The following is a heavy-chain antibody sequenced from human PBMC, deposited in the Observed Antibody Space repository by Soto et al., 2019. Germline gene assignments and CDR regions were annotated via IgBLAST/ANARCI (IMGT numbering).Heavy chain of an antibody. J-gene: IGHJ4*02. CDR2: ISAYNGNT. D-gene: IGHD3-22*01. CDR3: ARDWGTDYYDSSGYRNFDY. V-gene: IGHV1-18*01. CDR1: GYTFTSYG. Sequence: ASVKVSCKASGYTFTSYGISWVRQAPGQGLEWMGWISAYNGNTNYAQKLQGRVTMTTDTSTSTAYMELRSLRSDDTAVYYCARDWGTDYYDSSGYRNFDYGGQGTLVTVPS.